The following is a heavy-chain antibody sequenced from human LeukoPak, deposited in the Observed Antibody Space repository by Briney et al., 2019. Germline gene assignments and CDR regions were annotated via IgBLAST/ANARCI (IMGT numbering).Heavy chain of an antibody. CDR2: ISSSSSYI. D-gene: IGHD1-26*01. Sequence: GGSLRLSCAASGFTFSSYSTNWVRQAPGKGLEWVSSISSSSSYIYYADSVKGRFTISRDNAKNSLYLQMNSLRAEDTAVYYCARGSGSYFPFQHWGQGTLVTFSS. CDR3: ARGSGSYFPFQH. CDR1: GFTFSSYS. J-gene: IGHJ1*01. V-gene: IGHV3-21*01.